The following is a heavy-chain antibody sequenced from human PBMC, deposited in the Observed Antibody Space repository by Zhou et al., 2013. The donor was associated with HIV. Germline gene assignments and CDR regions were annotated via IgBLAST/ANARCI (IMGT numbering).Heavy chain of an antibody. Sequence: QVQLVQSGAEVKRPGASVQVSCKASGYTFTNYDISWVRQATGQGLEWMGWMNPQSGNKEYAQKFQGRMSLTMKTSINTAYLELSSLTSEDTAVYYCGRRGSWGDRTTIIRGGVDVWGQGTTVSVSS. CDR3: GRRGSWGDRTTIIRGGVDV. CDR1: GYTFTNYD. V-gene: IGHV1-8*01. D-gene: IGHD3-10*01. J-gene: IGHJ6*02. CDR2: MNPQSGNK.